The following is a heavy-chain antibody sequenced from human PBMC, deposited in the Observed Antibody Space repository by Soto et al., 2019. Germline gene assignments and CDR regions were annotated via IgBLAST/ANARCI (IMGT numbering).Heavy chain of an antibody. CDR2: IWYDGSNK. J-gene: IGHJ4*02. CDR1: GFTFSSYG. D-gene: IGHD1-26*01. Sequence: GGSLRLSCAASGFTFSSYGMHWVRQAPGKGLEWVAVIWYDGSNKYYADSVKGRFTISRDNSKNTLYLQMNSLRAEDTAVYYWARDEWELTRFDYWGQGTLVTVSS. CDR3: ARDEWELTRFDY. V-gene: IGHV3-33*01.